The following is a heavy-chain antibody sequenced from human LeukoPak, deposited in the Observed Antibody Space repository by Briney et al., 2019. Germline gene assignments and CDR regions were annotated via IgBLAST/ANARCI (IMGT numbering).Heavy chain of an antibody. D-gene: IGHD3-3*01. V-gene: IGHV5-51*01. Sequence: GESLKISCKGSGYSFTSYWIGWVRQMPGKGLEWMGIIYPGDSDTRYSPSFQGQVTISADKSISTAYLQWSSLKASDAAMYYCARSWRPDKYYFDYWGQGTLVTVSS. CDR3: ARSWRPDKYYFDY. CDR1: GYSFTSYW. J-gene: IGHJ4*02. CDR2: IYPGDSDT.